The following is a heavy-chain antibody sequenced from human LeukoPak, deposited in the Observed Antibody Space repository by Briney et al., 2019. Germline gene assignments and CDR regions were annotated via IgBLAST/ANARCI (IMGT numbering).Heavy chain of an antibody. CDR1: GFTFSSYW. CDR2: INSDGSST. J-gene: IGHJ6*03. Sequence: GGSLRLSCTASGFTFSSYWMHWVRQAPGKGLVWVSRINSDGSSTNYADSVKGRFTISRDNARNSLYLQMNSLRAEDTAVYYCARDPYSGAYGDTYYYYMDVWGKGTTVTISS. CDR3: ARDPYSGAYGDTYYYYMDV. V-gene: IGHV3-74*01. D-gene: IGHD1-26*01.